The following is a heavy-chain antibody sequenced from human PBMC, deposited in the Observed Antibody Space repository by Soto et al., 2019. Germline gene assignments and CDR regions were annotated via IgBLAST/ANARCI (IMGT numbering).Heavy chain of an antibody. D-gene: IGHD3-9*01. J-gene: IGHJ4*02. V-gene: IGHV3-21*01. CDR2: ISSSSSYI. CDR3: AKDTRYFDWALDY. Sequence: PGKGLEWVSSISSSSSYIYYADSVKGRFTISRDNAKNSLYLQMNSLRAEDTAVYYCAKDTRYFDWALDYRGKGSLV.